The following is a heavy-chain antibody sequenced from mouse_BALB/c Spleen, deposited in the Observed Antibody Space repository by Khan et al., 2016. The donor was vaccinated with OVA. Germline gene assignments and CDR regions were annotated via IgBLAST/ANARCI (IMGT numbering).Heavy chain of an antibody. CDR1: GYTFINYW. D-gene: IGHD1-1*01. Sequence: QVQLKQSGAELAKPGASVKMSCKASGYTFINYWILWIKQRPGQGLEWIGYINPSTGYTEYNQNLKDKATLTADISSSTAYMQLSSLTSEDSAVYYCARRGLRWDFDYWGQGTTLTVSS. CDR2: INPSTGYT. J-gene: IGHJ2*01. CDR3: ARRGLRWDFDY. V-gene: IGHV1-7*01.